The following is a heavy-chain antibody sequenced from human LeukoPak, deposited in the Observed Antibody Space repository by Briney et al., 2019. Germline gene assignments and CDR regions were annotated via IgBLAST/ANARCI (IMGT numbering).Heavy chain of an antibody. CDR2: IYHSGST. D-gene: IGHD2-21*02. V-gene: IGHV4-30-2*01. CDR3: ARGWGRYGNWFDP. CDR1: GGSISSGGYS. J-gene: IGHJ5*02. Sequence: PSQTLSLTCAVSGGSISSGGYSWSWIRQPPGKGLEWIGYIYHSGSTYYNPSLKSRVTISVDRSKNQFSLELSSVTAADTAVYYCARGWGRYGNWFDPWGQGTLVTVSS.